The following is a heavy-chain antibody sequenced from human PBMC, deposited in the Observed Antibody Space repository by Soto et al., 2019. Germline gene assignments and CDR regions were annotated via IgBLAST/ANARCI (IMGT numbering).Heavy chain of an antibody. J-gene: IGHJ4*02. CDR1: GFTFSSYG. CDR2: IKEDGSEK. CDR3: SRDVVVGAKALNY. Sequence: GGSLRLSCAASGFTFSSYGMHWVPQAPGKGLEWVANIKEDGSEKHYVDSVKGRFTISRDNAKNSLYLQMNSLRVEDTAVYLCSRDVVVGAKALNYWGQGAMVTVYS. V-gene: IGHV3-7*01. D-gene: IGHD2-15*01.